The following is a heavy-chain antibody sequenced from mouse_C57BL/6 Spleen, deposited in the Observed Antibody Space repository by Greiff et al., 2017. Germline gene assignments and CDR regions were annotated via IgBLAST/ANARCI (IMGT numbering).Heavy chain of an antibody. CDR3: ARPLDSSGQAWFAY. CDR2: IWSDGST. J-gene: IGHJ3*01. Sequence: VMLVESGPGLVAPSQSLSITCTVSGFSLTSYGVHWVRQPPGKGLEWLVVIWSDGSTTYNSALKSRLSISKDNSKSQVFLKMNSLQTEDTAMYYCARPLDSSGQAWFAYWGQGTLVTVSA. CDR1: GFSLTSYG. D-gene: IGHD3-2*02. V-gene: IGHV2-6*03.